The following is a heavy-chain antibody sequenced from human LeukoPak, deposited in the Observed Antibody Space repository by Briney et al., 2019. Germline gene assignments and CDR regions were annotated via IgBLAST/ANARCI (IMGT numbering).Heavy chain of an antibody. V-gene: IGHV4-39*07. CDR3: ARADYVWGSYRSNWFDP. D-gene: IGHD3-16*02. CDR1: GGSISSSSYY. CDR2: IYYSGST. Sequence: SETLSLTCTVSGGSISSSSYYWGWIRQPPGKGLEWIGSIYYSGSTYYNPSLKSRVTISVDTSKNQFSLKLSSVTAADTAVYYCARADYVWGSYRSNWFDPWGQGTLVTVSS. J-gene: IGHJ5*02.